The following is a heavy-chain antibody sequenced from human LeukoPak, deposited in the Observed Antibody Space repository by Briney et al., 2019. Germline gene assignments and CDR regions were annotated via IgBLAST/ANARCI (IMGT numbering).Heavy chain of an antibody. CDR3: ARGPIAARPDNWFDP. D-gene: IGHD6-6*01. J-gene: IGHJ5*02. CDR1: GGPFSSYA. CDR2: IIPIFGTA. Sequence: SVKVSCKASGGPFSSYAISWVRQAPGQGLEWMGRIIPIFGTANYAQKFQGRVTITTDESTSTAYMELSSLRSEDTAVYYCARGPIAARPDNWFDPWGQGTLVTVSS. V-gene: IGHV1-69*05.